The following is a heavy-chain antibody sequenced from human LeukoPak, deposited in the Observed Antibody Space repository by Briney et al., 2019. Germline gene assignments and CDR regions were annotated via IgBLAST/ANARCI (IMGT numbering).Heavy chain of an antibody. CDR3: ARVGGYQLPKFDY. J-gene: IGHJ4*02. D-gene: IGHD2-2*01. Sequence: GGSLRLSCAACGFNFNSFAMNWVRQAPGKGLEWISYISSSSSSIYYSDSVKGRFSISRDNAKNSVYLEMNSPRDEDTAVYYCARVGGYQLPKFDYWGRGTLVTVSS. CDR1: GFNFNSFA. CDR2: ISSSSSSI. V-gene: IGHV3-48*02.